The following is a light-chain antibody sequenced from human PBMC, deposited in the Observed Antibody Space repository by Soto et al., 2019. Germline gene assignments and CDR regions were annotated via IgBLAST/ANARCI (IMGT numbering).Light chain of an antibody. V-gene: IGKV1-5*01. J-gene: IGKJ2*01. Sequence: IQMTQSPSTVSASVGDRVTITCRAIQSISSSLACYQQKPGKAPKALIYDASSLDSGVPSRFSGSGYGTEFTLTVSSLQPGDFATYSCQQYESYPYSFGQGTKLEIK. CDR1: QSISSS. CDR2: DAS. CDR3: QQYESYPYS.